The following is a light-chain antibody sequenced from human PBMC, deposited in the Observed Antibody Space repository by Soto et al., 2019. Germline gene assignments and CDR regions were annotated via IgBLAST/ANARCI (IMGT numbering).Light chain of an antibody. CDR3: SSYTSSSPLV. CDR2: GVS. CDR1: SSDVGDYYY. V-gene: IGLV2-14*01. Sequence: SVLTQPASVSGSPGQSITISCTGTSSDVGDYYYVSWYQHHPGKPPKLVIYGVSNRPSGVSSRFSASKSGNTASLTISGLQADDEDEYYCSSYTSSSPLVFGGGTKVTV. J-gene: IGLJ3*02.